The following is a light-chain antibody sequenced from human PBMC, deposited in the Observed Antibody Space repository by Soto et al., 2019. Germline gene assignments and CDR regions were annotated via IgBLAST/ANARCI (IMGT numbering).Light chain of an antibody. CDR1: QSVSSSY. V-gene: IGKV3-20*01. J-gene: IGKJ1*01. Sequence: EIVLTQSPGTLSLSPGERATLSCRASQSVSSSYLAWYQQKPGQAPRLLIYGASSRATGIPDRFSGSGSGTDFTLTISRLEPEDFAVYYCQQYGSSPPSWTFGQGTQVEIK. CDR3: QQYGSSPPSWT. CDR2: GAS.